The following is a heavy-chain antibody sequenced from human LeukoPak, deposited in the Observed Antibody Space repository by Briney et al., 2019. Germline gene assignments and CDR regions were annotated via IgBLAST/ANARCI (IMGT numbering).Heavy chain of an antibody. V-gene: IGHV3-30*02. CDR1: GFTFSSYG. CDR3: AKDSNMGFGESRHYFDY. D-gene: IGHD3-10*01. J-gene: IGHJ4*02. CDR2: IRYDGSNK. Sequence: GGSLRLSCAANGFTFSSYGMHWVRQAPGKGLEWVAFIRYDGSNKYYADSVKGRFTISRDNSKNTLYLQMNSLRAEDTAVYYCAKDSNMGFGESRHYFDYWGQGTLVTVSS.